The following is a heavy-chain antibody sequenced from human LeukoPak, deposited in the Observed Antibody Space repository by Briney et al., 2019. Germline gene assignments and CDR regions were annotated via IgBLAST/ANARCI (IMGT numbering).Heavy chain of an antibody. J-gene: IGHJ6*03. Sequence: GGSLRLSCAASGFTFSSYAMSWVRQAPGKGLEWVSAISGSGGSTYYADSVKGRFTISRDNSKNTLYLQMNSLRAEDTAVYYCAKPIVVVPAADRNMDVWGKGTTGTVSS. D-gene: IGHD2-2*01. V-gene: IGHV3-23*01. CDR1: GFTFSSYA. CDR3: AKPIVVVPAADRNMDV. CDR2: ISGSGGST.